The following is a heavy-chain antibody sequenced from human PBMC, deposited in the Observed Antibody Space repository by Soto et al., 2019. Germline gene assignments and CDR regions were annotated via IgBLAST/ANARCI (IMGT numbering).Heavy chain of an antibody. CDR2: VSWHSGSI. CDR3: AKRLYISSWYWPAQH. CDR1: GFTFDDYA. J-gene: IGHJ1*01. D-gene: IGHD6-13*01. Sequence: EVQLVESGGGLVQPGRSLRLYCVDSGFTFDDYAMHWVRQAPGKGLEWVSGVSWHSGSIGYADSVKGRLTIPRDNANNTLYLQMISLRAEDTAVYYCAKRLYISSWYWPAQHWGQGTLVTVSS. V-gene: IGHV3-9*01.